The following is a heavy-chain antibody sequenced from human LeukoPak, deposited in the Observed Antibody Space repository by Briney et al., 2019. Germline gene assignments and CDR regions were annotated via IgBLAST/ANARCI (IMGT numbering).Heavy chain of an antibody. CDR1: GFTFSSYS. Sequence: GGSLRLSCAASGFTFSSYSMNWVRQAPGKGLEWASSISSNSNIYYADSVKGRFTISRDNAKNSLYLQMNSLRAEDTAVYYCAKMRYYYDRSGYYSPDYFDYWGQGTLVTVSS. CDR2: ISSNSNI. V-gene: IGHV3-21*01. CDR3: AKMRYYYDRSGYYSPDYFDY. J-gene: IGHJ4*02. D-gene: IGHD3-22*01.